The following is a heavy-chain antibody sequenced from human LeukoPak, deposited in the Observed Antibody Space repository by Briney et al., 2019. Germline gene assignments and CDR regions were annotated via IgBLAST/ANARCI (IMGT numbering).Heavy chain of an antibody. D-gene: IGHD2-2*01. CDR1: GFTFSDYY. Sequence: GGSLRLSCAASGFTFSDYYMSWVRQAPGKGLEWVAVIWYDGTNKYSADSVKGRFTISRDNSKHTLYLQMNSLRAEDTAVYYCARDRSIYCGSTSCYGWFDPWGQGTLVTVSS. J-gene: IGHJ5*02. CDR3: ARDRSIYCGSTSCYGWFDP. V-gene: IGHV3-33*08. CDR2: IWYDGTNK.